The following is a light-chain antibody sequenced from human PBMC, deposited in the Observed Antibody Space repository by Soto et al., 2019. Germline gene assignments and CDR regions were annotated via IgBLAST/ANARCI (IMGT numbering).Light chain of an antibody. J-gene: IGKJ4*01. V-gene: IGKV1-9*01. CDR3: QQFNGYPRT. CDR1: QSISDY. CDR2: GSS. Sequence: DIQLTQSPSFLSASVGDRVTISCRASQSISDYLAWYQQKPGKAPKLLIYGSSTLQSGVPSRFSGSASGTEFTLTISSLQPEDFATYFCQQFNGYPRTFGGGTKLEIK.